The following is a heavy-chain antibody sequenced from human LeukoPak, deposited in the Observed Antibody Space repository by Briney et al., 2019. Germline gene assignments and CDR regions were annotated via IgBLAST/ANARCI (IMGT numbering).Heavy chain of an antibody. CDR1: GFPFSEYS. Sequence: GGSLRLSCAASGFPFSEYSMNWVRQAPGKGLEWISYIGISSGNTKYADSVEGRFTVSADNARNSLYLQMNSLRVEDTAVYYRARDHNYAFDNWGQGTLVTVSS. CDR3: ARDHNYAFDN. V-gene: IGHV3-11*06. D-gene: IGHD1-1*01. J-gene: IGHJ4*02. CDR2: IGISSGNT.